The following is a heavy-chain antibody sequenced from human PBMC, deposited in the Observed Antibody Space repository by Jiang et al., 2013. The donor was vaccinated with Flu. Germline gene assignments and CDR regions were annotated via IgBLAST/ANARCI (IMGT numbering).Heavy chain of an antibody. CDR1: GGTFSSHS. V-gene: IGHV1-69*02. CDR3: AYCSGGVCSARYYYYYMDV. D-gene: IGHD2-15*01. J-gene: IGHJ6*03. Sequence: GAEVKKPGSSVKVSCKASGGTFSSHSISWVRQAPGQGLEWMGRIIPMFEIANYAQKFQGRVTITADQATNTAYLELSSLRSEDTAMYYCAYCSGGVCSARYYYYYMDVWGTGTTVTVSS. CDR2: IIPMFEIA.